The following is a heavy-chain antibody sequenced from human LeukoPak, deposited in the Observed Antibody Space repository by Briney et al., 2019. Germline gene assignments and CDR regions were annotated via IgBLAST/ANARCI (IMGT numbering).Heavy chain of an antibody. CDR2: ISSTSSST. V-gene: IGHV3-48*01. J-gene: IGHJ4*02. D-gene: IGHD6-13*01. CDR3: ARDSGSRPLDY. CDR1: GFTFSSYS. Sequence: PGGSLRLSCAASGFTFSSYSMNWVRQAPGKGLEWVSYISSTSSSTYYADSVKGRFTISRDNAKNSLYLQMNSLRAEDTAVYYCARDSGSRPLDYWGQGTLVTVSS.